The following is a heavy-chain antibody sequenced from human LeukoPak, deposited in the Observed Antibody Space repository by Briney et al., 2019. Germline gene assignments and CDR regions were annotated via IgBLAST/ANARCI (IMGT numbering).Heavy chain of an antibody. CDR3: ARDLGTTVTTINY. V-gene: IGHV3-21*01. CDR2: ISSSSSYI. J-gene: IGHJ4*02. Sequence: GGSLRLSCAASGFTFSSYSVNWVRQAPGKGLEWVSSISSSSSYIYYADSVKGRFTISRDNAKNSLYLQMNSLRAEDTAVYYCARDLGTTVTTINYWGQGTLVTVSS. D-gene: IGHD4-17*01. CDR1: GFTFSSYS.